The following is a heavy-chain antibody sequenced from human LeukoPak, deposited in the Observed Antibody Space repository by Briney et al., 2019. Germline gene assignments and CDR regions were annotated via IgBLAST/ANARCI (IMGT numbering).Heavy chain of an antibody. J-gene: IGHJ4*02. CDR3: AKAPGLYSSSSADY. CDR2: ISSSSSYI. CDR1: GFTFSSYS. V-gene: IGHV3-21*01. Sequence: GGSLRLSCAASGFTFSSYSMNWVRQAPGKGLEWVSSISSSSSYIYYADSVKGRFTISRDNAKNSLYLQMNSLRAEDTAVYYCAKAPGLYSSSSADYWGQGTLVTVSS. D-gene: IGHD6-6*01.